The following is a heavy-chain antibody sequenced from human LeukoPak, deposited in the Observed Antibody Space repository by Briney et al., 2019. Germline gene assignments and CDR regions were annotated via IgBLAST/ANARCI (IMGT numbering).Heavy chain of an antibody. CDR2: IYYSGST. CDR1: GGSISSGGYY. V-gene: IGHV4-31*03. D-gene: IGHD3-10*01. J-gene: IGHJ4*02. Sequence: SETLSLTCTVSGGSISSGGYYWSWIRQHPGKGLEWIGYIYYSGSTYYNPSLKSRVTISVDTSKNQFSLKLSSVTAADTAVYYCARDRGDINHFHYWGQGTLVTVSS. CDR3: ARDRGDINHFHY.